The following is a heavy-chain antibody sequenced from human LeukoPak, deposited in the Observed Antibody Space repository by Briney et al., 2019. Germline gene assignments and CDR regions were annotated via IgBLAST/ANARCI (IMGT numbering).Heavy chain of an antibody. D-gene: IGHD3-3*01. CDR2: ISAYNGNT. V-gene: IGHV1-18*01. Sequence: ASVKVSCKASGYTFTSYGISWVRQAPGQGLEWMGWISAYNGNTNYAQKLQGRVTMTTDTSTSTAYMELRSLRSDDTAVYYCARVYDFWSGPNNNWFDPWGQGTLVTVSS. CDR3: ARVYDFWSGPNNNWFDP. J-gene: IGHJ5*02. CDR1: GYTFTSYG.